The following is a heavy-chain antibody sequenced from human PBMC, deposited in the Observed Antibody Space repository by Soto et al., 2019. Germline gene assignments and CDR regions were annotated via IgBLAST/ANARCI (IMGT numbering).Heavy chain of an antibody. CDR1: GGSISSYY. CDR3: ARDGWELLSDGAFDI. Sequence: LSLTCTVSGGSISSYYWSWIRQPAGKGLEWIGRIYTSGSTNYNPSLKSRVTMSVDTSKNQFSLKLSSVTAADTAVYYCARDGWELLSDGAFDIWGQGTMVTVSS. CDR2: IYTSGST. V-gene: IGHV4-4*07. D-gene: IGHD1-26*01. J-gene: IGHJ3*02.